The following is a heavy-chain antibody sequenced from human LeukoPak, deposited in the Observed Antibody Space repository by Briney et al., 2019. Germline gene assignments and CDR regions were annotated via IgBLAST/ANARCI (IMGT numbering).Heavy chain of an antibody. D-gene: IGHD3-9*01. CDR3: ARAAYYDILTGDYYGMDV. V-gene: IGHV1-2*02. CDR1: GYTFTGYY. Sequence: GASVKVSCKASGYTFTGYYMHWVRQAPGQGLEWMGWINPNSGGTNYAQKFQGRVTMTRDTSISTAYMELSRLRSDDTAVYYCARAAYYDILTGDYYGMDVSGQGTTVPVSS. CDR2: INPNSGGT. J-gene: IGHJ6*02.